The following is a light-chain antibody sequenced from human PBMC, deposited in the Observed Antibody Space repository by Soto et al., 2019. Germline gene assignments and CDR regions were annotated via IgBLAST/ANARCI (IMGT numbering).Light chain of an antibody. V-gene: IGKV3-11*01. Sequence: EIVLTQSPATLSLSPGERATLSCRASQRVSSYLAWYQQTPGQAPRLLIYDASNRATGIPARFSGSGSGTGFTLTISILEPEDFAFYYCQQSSCCLTFGGGTKVEIK. J-gene: IGKJ4*01. CDR2: DAS. CDR1: QRVSSY. CDR3: QQSSCCLT.